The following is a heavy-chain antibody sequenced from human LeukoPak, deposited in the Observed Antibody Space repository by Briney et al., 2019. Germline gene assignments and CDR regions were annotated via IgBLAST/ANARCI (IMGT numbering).Heavy chain of an antibody. CDR3: ARWGLAAAGNFWFDP. CDR2: IYYSGST. Sequence: SETLSLTCTVSGGSISSYYWSWIRQPPGKGLEWIGYIYYSGSTNYNPSLKSRVTKSVDTSKNQFSLKLSSVTAADTAVYYCARWGLAAAGNFWFDPWGQGTLVTVSS. CDR1: GGSISSYY. V-gene: IGHV4-59*08. D-gene: IGHD6-13*01. J-gene: IGHJ5*02.